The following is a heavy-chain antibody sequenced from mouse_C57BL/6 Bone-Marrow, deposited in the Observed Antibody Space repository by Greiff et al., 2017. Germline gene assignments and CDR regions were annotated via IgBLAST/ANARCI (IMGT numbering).Heavy chain of an antibody. D-gene: IGHD2-1*01. CDR1: GFNIKDDY. CDR2: IDPENGDT. CDR3: TPYGNYDYAMDY. J-gene: IGHJ4*01. V-gene: IGHV14-4*01. Sequence: VQPQQSGAELVRPGASVKLSCTASGFNIKDDYMHWVKQRPEQGLEWIGWIDPENGDTEYASKFQGKATITADTSSNTAYLQLSSLTSEDTAVYYCTPYGNYDYAMDYWGQGTSVTVSS.